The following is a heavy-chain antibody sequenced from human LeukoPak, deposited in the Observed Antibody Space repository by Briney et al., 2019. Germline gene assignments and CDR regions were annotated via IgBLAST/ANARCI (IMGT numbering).Heavy chain of an antibody. CDR3: ARGLIIAAAGDNWFDP. D-gene: IGHD6-13*01. J-gene: IGHJ5*02. CDR1: GYTFTSYV. CDR2: MNPNSGNT. V-gene: IGHV1-8*01. Sequence: ASVKVSCKASGYTFTSYVINWVRQATGQGLEWMGWMNPNSGNTGYAQKFQGRVTMTRNTSISTAYMELSSLRSEDTAVYYCARGLIIAAAGDNWFDPWGQGTLVTVSS.